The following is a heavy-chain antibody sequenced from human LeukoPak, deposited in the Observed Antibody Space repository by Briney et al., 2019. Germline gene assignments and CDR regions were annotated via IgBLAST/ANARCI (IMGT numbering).Heavy chain of an antibody. D-gene: IGHD6-19*01. V-gene: IGHV4-59*11. J-gene: IGHJ4*02. CDR2: MYSSGST. CDR1: GGSISSHH. CDR3: ARDGSGWLVGYFDY. Sequence: PSETLSVTCTVSGGSISSHHWSWIRQPPGKGLEWIGNMYSSGSTKYNPSLESRVTISLGTSNNQFSLKVHSVTAADTAVYYCARDGSGWLVGYFDYWGQGILVTVAS.